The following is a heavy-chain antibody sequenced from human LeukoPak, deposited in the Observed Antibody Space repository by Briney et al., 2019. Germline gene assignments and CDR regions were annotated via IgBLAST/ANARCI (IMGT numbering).Heavy chain of an antibody. V-gene: IGHV1-46*01. CDR2: INPSGGST. CDR1: GYTFTGYY. CDR3: ARFGRFCSGGSCYSHHYYGMDV. D-gene: IGHD2-15*01. J-gene: IGHJ6*02. Sequence: GASVKVSCTASGYTFTGYYMHWVRQAPGQGLEWMGIINPSGGSTSYAQKFQGRVTMTRDTSTSTVYMELSSLGSEDTAVYYCARFGRFCSGGSCYSHHYYGMDVWGQGTTVTVSS.